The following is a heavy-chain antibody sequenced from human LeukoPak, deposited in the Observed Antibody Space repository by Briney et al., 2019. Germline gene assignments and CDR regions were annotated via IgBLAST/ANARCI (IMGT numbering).Heavy chain of an antibody. V-gene: IGHV5-51*01. CDR3: ARRGRGYSSSWYLVDY. Sequence: GESLKISCKGSGYSFTSYWIGWVRQMPGKGLEWMGIIYSGDSDTRYSPSFQGQVTISADKSISTAYLQWSSLKASDTAMYYCARRGRGYSSSWYLVDYWGQGTLVTVSS. CDR1: GYSFTSYW. J-gene: IGHJ4*02. D-gene: IGHD6-13*01. CDR2: IYSGDSDT.